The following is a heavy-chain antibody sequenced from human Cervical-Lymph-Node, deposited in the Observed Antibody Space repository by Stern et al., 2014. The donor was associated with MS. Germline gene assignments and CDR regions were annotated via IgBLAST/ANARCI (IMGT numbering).Heavy chain of an antibody. CDR2: VYYSAPT. D-gene: IGHD2-8*02. Sequence: QVQLQESGPGLVKPSETLSLTCAVSGDSISSYTHYWAWIRQPPGKGLEWIGSVYYSAPTYYNPSHKSPVTITVNTPKKHFSLVLNSGTAADTAVYYCAKHACTGAACPFDLWGQGTLVTVSS. CDR3: AKHACTGAACPFDL. CDR1: GDSISSYTHY. J-gene: IGHJ4*02. V-gene: IGHV4-39*01.